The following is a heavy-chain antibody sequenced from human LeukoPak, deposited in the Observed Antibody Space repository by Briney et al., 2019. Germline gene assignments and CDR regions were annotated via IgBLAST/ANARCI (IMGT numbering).Heavy chain of an antibody. V-gene: IGHV4-59*01. CDR2: IYNSGST. CDR1: GGSISNFY. Sequence: SETLSLTCSLSGGSISNFYWSWIRQPPGRGLEWIGYIYNSGSTNYNPSLKSRVTISIDTSKNQFSLKLSSVTAADTAIYYCARGQIPSAYWGQGTLVTVSS. CDR3: ARGQIPSAY. J-gene: IGHJ4*02.